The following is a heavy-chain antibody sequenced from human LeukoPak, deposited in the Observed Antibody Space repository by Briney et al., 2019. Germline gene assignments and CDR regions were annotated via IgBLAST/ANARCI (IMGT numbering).Heavy chain of an antibody. CDR3: ARAVTDPFDGSAAFDY. CDR2: IYYSGST. D-gene: IGHD3-9*01. CDR1: SGSINSHY. Sequence: SQTLSLTCTVSSGSINSHYWSWIRQPPGKGLEWIGYIYYSGSTYYNPSLKSRVTISVDTSKNQFSLKLSSVTAADTAVYYCARAVTDPFDGSAAFDYWGQGTLVTVSS. J-gene: IGHJ4*02. V-gene: IGHV4-59*11.